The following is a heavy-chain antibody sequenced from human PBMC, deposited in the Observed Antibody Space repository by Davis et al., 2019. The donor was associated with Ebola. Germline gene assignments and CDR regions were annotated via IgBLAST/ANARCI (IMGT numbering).Heavy chain of an antibody. D-gene: IGHD5-18*01. V-gene: IGHV1-8*02. CDR3: ARDRARYSYGPYYYYGMDV. CDR1: GYIFSNND. Sequence: AASVKVSCKASGYIFSNNDINWVRQATGQGLEWMGWMNPDSGNTGYASKFQGRVTMTRNNSITTAYMELRSLRSDDTAVYYCARDRARYSYGPYYYYGMDVWGQGTTVTVSS. CDR2: MNPDSGNT. J-gene: IGHJ6*02.